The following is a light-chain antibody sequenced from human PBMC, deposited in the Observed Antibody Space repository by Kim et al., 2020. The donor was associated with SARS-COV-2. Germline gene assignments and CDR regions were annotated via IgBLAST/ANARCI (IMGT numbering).Light chain of an antibody. CDR1: QSISSY. Sequence: DIQMTQSPSSLSASVGDRVTITCRASQSISSYLNWYQQKPGKAPKLLIYAASSLQSGVPSRFSGSGSGTDFTLTISSLQPEDFATYYCQQSYSTLPRFGQGTKVDIK. V-gene: IGKV1-39*01. J-gene: IGKJ1*01. CDR3: QQSYSTLPR. CDR2: AAS.